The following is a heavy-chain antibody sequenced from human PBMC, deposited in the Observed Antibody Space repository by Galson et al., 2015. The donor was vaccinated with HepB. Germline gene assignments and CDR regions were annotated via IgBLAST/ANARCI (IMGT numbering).Heavy chain of an antibody. CDR2: IYYSGTT. V-gene: IGHV4-39*01. CDR3: ARPHWLVRGPFPRSDPFNI. D-gene: IGHD6-19*01. J-gene: IGHJ3*02. Sequence: SETLSLTCTVSGGSISSLIYYWGWIRQPPGKGLEWIGSIYYSGTTYYNPSLKSRVLISVDTSKNQFSLKLSSVTAADTAVYFCARPHWLVRGPFPRSDPFNIWGQGTMVTVSS. CDR1: GGSISSLIYY.